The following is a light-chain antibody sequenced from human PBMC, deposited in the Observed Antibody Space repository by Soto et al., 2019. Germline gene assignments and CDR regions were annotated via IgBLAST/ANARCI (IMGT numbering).Light chain of an antibody. CDR3: QQYNIWPPIT. CDR1: QSVSGN. Sequence: EIVMTQSPATLSVSPGERATLSCGASQSVSGNLAWYQQKPGQAPRLLIYGASTRATGIPARFSGSGSGTEFTLTISSLQSEDFAVYYCQQYNIWPPITFGQGTRLEIK. V-gene: IGKV3-15*01. CDR2: GAS. J-gene: IGKJ5*01.